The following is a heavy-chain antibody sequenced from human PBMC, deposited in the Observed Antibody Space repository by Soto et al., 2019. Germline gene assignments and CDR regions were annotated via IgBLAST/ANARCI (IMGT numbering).Heavy chain of an antibody. D-gene: IGHD3-22*01. J-gene: IGHJ4*02. V-gene: IGHV3-23*01. CDR1: GFTFSSYA. Sequence: LRLSCAASGFTFSSYAMSWVRQAPGKGLEWVSAISGSGGSTYYADSVKGRFTISRDNSKNTLYLQMNSLRAEDTAVYYCAKVTYYYDSSGYYPYYFDYWGQGTLVTVSS. CDR2: ISGSGGST. CDR3: AKVTYYYDSSGYYPYYFDY.